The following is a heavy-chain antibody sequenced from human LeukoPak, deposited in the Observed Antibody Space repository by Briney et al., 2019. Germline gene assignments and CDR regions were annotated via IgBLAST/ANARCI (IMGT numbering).Heavy chain of an antibody. J-gene: IGHJ4*02. CDR2: INPSGGST. V-gene: IGHV1-46*01. D-gene: IGHD3-9*01. CDR3: ARAAKADYDILTGREAD. CDR1: GYTFTSYY. Sequence: ASVKVSCKASGYTFTSYYMHWVRQAPGQGLEWMGIINPSGGSTSYAQKFQGRVTMTRDMSTSTVYMELSSLRSEDTAVYYCARAAKADYDILTGREADWGQGTLVTVSS.